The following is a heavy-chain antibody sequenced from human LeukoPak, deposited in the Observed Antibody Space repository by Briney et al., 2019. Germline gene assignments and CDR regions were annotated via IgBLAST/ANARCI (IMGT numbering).Heavy chain of an antibody. V-gene: IGHV3-30*18. Sequence: GGSLRLSCAASGFTFSSYGMHWVRQAPGKGLEWVAVISYDGSNKYYADSVKGRFTISRDNSKNTLYLQMNSLRAEDTAVYYCAKGGGYSYEGNWFDPWGQGLLVTVSS. CDR3: AKGGGYSYEGNWFDP. CDR2: ISYDGSNK. CDR1: GFTFSSYG. J-gene: IGHJ5*02. D-gene: IGHD5-18*01.